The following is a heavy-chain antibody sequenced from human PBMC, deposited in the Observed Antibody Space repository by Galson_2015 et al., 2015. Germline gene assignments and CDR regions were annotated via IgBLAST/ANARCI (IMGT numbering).Heavy chain of an antibody. D-gene: IGHD5-12*01. Sequence: ETLSLTCTVSGGSISSHYWSWIRQPPGQGLEWIGYIYYSGSTNYNPSLKSRVTISVDTSKNQFSLKVSSVTAADTAVYYCARGGSSGYDLSWFDPWGQGTPVTVSS. CDR1: GGSISSHY. J-gene: IGHJ5*02. CDR3: ARGGSSGYDLSWFDP. V-gene: IGHV4-59*11. CDR2: IYYSGST.